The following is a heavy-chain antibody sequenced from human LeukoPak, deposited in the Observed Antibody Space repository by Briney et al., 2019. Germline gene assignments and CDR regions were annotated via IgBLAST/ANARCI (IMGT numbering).Heavy chain of an antibody. CDR1: VGTFTSYA. CDR3: ASSPRGYSYGTYFDY. V-gene: IGHV1-69*05. J-gene: IGHJ4*02. CDR2: SIPILGTA. Sequence: GSSERGSCKTSVGTFTSYALCWGRQAPGQGLEWMGGSIPILGTAKYAQKLQSRVTIATDESRSTAYMELSSLRAEDAAVYYCASSPRGYSYGTYFDYWGQGTLVTVSS. D-gene: IGHD5-18*01.